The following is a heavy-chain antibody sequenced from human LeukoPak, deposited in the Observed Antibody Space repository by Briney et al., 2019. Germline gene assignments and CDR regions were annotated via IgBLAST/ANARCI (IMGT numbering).Heavy chain of an antibody. V-gene: IGHV3-30*03. J-gene: IGHJ3*02. Sequence: GSLRLSCAASGFTFSSYGMHWVRQAPGKGLEWVAVISYDGSNKYYADSVKGRFTISRDNSKNTLYLQMNSLRAEDTAVYYCAGHYYDSSGYYPAAFDIRGQGTMVTVSS. CDR2: ISYDGSNK. CDR1: GFTFSSYG. CDR3: AGHYYDSSGYYPAAFDI. D-gene: IGHD3-22*01.